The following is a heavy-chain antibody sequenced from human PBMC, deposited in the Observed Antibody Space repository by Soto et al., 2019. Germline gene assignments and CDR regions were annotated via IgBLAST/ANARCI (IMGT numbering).Heavy chain of an antibody. CDR2: IYYSGST. Sequence: QVQLQESGPGLVKPSQTLSLTCTVSGGSISSGGYYWSWIRQHPGKGLEGIGYIYYSGSTYYNPSLKSRVTISVDTSKSPFSLKLSSVTAADTAVYYCARALSPPSSSGYYTTFDYWGQGTLVTVSS. J-gene: IGHJ4*02. V-gene: IGHV4-31*03. CDR3: ARALSPPSSSGYYTTFDY. D-gene: IGHD3-22*01. CDR1: GGSISSGGYY.